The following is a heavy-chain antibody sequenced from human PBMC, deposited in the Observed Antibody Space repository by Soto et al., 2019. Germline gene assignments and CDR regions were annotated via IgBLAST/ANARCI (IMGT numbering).Heavy chain of an antibody. V-gene: IGHV5-51*01. J-gene: IGHJ6*02. CDR1: GYSFTTYL. Sequence: GESLKISWKSYGYSFTTYLIAWVRQMPGKGLEWMGSIHPGEFDTRYSPSFQGQVTISADRSITTAYLQWSSLKASDTAMYYCARHEATYYNFYGMDVWGQGTTVTVSS. CDR2: IHPGEFDT. CDR3: ARHEATYYNFYGMDV.